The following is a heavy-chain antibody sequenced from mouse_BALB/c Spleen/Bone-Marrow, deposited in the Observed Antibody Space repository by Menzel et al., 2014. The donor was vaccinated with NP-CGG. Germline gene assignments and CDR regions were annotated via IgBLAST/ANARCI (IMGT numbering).Heavy chain of an antibody. Sequence: EVKVVESGGGLVQPGGSRKLSCAASGFNFSDYGMAWVRLAPGKGPEWVAFISNLAYSIYYADTVTGRFTISRENAKNTLYLEMSSLRFEDTAMYYCTRDRGYDGGYYFDYWGQGTTLTVSS. CDR3: TRDRGYDGGYYFDY. CDR1: GFNFSDYG. CDR2: ISNLAYSI. D-gene: IGHD2-2*01. J-gene: IGHJ2*01. V-gene: IGHV5-15*02.